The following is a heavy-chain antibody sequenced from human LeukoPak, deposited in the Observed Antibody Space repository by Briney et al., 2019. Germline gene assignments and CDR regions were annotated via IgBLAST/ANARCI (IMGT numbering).Heavy chain of an antibody. J-gene: IGHJ4*02. CDR1: GYTFTGYY. V-gene: IGHV1-2*06. D-gene: IGHD3-9*01. CDR3: ARVYPNDILTGYNDY. Sequence: GASVKVSCKASGYTFTGYYMHWVRQAPGQGLEWMGRINPNSGGTNYAQKFQGRVTMTRDTSISTAYMELSRLRSDDTAVYYCARVYPNDILTGYNDYWGQGTLVTVSS. CDR2: INPNSGGT.